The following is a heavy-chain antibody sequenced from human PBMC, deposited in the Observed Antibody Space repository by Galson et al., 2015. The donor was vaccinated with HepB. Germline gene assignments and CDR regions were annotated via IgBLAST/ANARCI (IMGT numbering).Heavy chain of an antibody. CDR3: ARQKDRGFPIDY. CDR1: GYTFNTYW. J-gene: IGHJ4*02. V-gene: IGHV5-51*01. Sequence: QSGAEVKKPGESLKISCKGSGYTFNTYWIGWVRQMPGKGLEWMGIIYLGDSDMRYSPSFQGQVTISADKSISTAYLQWRSLKASDTAMYYCARQKDRGFPIDYWGQGTLVTVSS. CDR2: IYLGDSDM.